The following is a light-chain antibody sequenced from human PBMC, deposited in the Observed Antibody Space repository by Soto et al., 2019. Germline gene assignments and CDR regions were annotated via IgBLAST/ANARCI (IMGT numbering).Light chain of an antibody. V-gene: IGKV1-9*01. CDR2: GES. CDR3: QQLTTFPLT. J-gene: IGKJ4*01. CDR1: QGIKNS. Sequence: DIPLTQSPSFLSASVGDRVNITCRASQGIKNSLAWFQQKSGKAPNLLMFGESVLQSAVPSRFSGSGSGTEFTLTISSLQPEDFGTYYCQQLTTFPLTFGGGTKVEVK.